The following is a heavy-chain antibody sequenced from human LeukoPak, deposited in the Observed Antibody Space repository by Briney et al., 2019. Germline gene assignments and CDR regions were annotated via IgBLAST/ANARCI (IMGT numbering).Heavy chain of an antibody. Sequence: PGGSLRLSCAASGFGFSVYWMHWVRQAPGKGLVWVAHINEDGTSASHADSVKGRFTISRDNAKNTLYLQMNSLTVEDTAVYYCARVTTNSYGFATWGQGSLVTVSS. J-gene: IGHJ4*02. CDR3: ARVTTNSYGFAT. V-gene: IGHV3-74*01. CDR2: INEDGTSA. CDR1: GFGFSVYW. D-gene: IGHD5-18*01.